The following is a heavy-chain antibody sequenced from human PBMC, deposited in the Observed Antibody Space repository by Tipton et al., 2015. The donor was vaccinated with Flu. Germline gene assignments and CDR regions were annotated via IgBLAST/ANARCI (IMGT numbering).Heavy chain of an antibody. CDR1: RYSLTIDY. J-gene: IGHJ4*02. D-gene: IGHD7-27*01. CDR3: ARGTTWGSFEH. V-gene: IGHV4-4*07. Sequence: TLSLTCTVSRYSLTIDYWNWIPQPAGKGLEWLGRINGSGGTHYNPSLQGRITLSIDTARNQFSLILDSVTGADTAVYCCARGTTWGSFEHWGPGALVTVSP. CDR2: INGSGGT.